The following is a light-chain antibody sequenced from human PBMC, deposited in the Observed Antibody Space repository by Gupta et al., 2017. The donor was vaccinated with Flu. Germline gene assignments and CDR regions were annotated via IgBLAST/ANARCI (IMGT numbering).Light chain of an antibody. CDR2: LAS. CDR3: QQYHTTPRT. V-gene: IGKV4-1*01. CDR1: QSVLYSSNNKNY. Sequence: DIVMTQSPDSLAVSLGERATINCKSSQSVLYSSNNKNYLAWYQQKPGQPPKLLIYLASTRESGVPDRFSGSGSGTDFTLTISSLQAEDVAVYYCQQYHTTPRTFGQGTKWKSN. J-gene: IGKJ1*01.